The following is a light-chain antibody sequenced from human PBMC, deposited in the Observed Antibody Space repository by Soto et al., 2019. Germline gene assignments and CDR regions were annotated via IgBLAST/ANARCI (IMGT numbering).Light chain of an antibody. V-gene: IGKV3-20*01. CDR3: QQYSTSPLT. Sequence: EIVLTHSPGTLSLYPGERATLSCRASLTISDNYLAWYQQRAGQVPRLVIYDASSRDTGIPDRFSASGSGTSFTLTISRLESEDFAVYFCQQYSTSPLTFGQGTRVEVK. CDR1: LTISDNY. CDR2: DAS. J-gene: IGKJ1*01.